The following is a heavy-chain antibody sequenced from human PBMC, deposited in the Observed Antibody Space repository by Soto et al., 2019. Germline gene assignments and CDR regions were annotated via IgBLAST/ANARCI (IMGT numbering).Heavy chain of an antibody. D-gene: IGHD3-3*01. CDR2: INPNSGGT. V-gene: IGHV1-2*04. CDR3: ARSYYDFWNGDYTEGGLDP. J-gene: IGHJ5*02. CDR1: GYTFTGYY. Sequence: GASVKVSCKASGYTFTGYYMHWVRQAPGQGLEWIGWINPNSGGTNYAQKFQGWVTMTRDTSISKAYMELSRLRSDDTAVYYCARSYYDFWNGDYTEGGLDPLGQGTLVT.